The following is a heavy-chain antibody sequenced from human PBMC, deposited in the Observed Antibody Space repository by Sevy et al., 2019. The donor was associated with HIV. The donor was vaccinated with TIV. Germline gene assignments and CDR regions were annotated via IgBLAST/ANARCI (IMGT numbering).Heavy chain of an antibody. V-gene: IGHV3-11*01. CDR3: GRDLGRADSYGKGAFDY. CDR2: ISSSGSTI. CDR1: GFTFSDYY. Sequence: GGSLRLSCAASGFTFSDYYMSWIRQAPGKGLEWVSYISSSGSTIYYADSVKGRFTISRDNAKNSLYLQMNSLRAEDTAVYYCGRDLGRADSYGKGAFDYWGQGTLVTVSS. J-gene: IGHJ4*02. D-gene: IGHD5-18*01.